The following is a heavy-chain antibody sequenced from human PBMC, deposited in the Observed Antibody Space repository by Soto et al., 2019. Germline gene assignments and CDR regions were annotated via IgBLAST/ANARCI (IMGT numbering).Heavy chain of an antibody. Sequence: QVQLVQSGAEVKKPGASVKVSCKASGYTFTSYSISWVRQAPGQGLEWMGWISVYTGNTKYAQRLQGRVTMTTDTSTSTAYMELRSMRSDDTAVYYCARDLAEDNSGYYYASPGYYYYYDMDVCGQGTAVTVSS. CDR2: ISVYTGNT. CDR1: GYTFTSYS. CDR3: ARDLAEDNSGYYYASPGYYYYYDMDV. V-gene: IGHV1-18*01. D-gene: IGHD3-22*01. J-gene: IGHJ6*02.